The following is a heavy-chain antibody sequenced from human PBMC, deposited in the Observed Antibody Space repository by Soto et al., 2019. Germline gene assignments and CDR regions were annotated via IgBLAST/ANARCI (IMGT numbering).Heavy chain of an antibody. CDR1: GFTFSTNW. V-gene: IGHV3-7*01. CDR2: IKEDASEE. J-gene: IGHJ4*02. D-gene: IGHD2-2*01. Sequence: EVQLVQSGGDLVQPGGPLRLSCVASGFTFSTNWMPWVRQAPGMGLEWVAGIKEDASEEVYVDSVKGRFSISRDNAKNSLYLQLNSLRAEDAAVYYCATAISSPFSNFDSWGQGSLVTVSS. CDR3: ATAISSPFSNFDS.